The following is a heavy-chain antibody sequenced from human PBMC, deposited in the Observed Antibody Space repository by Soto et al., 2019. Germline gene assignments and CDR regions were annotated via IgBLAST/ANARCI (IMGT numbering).Heavy chain of an antibody. CDR1: GGSFSENY. D-gene: IGHD3-10*01. Sequence: QVHLEQWGAGLLKPSETLSLSCGVSGGSFSENYWTWFRQPPGKGLEWIGEISPSGTTKYVPSLKSRVTISKDTSKNQFSLKVTSVTAADTAVYFCGTSFWFGTQPEIWGQGTLVTVSS. CDR3: GTSFWFGTQPEI. CDR2: ISPSGTT. V-gene: IGHV4-34*01. J-gene: IGHJ1*01.